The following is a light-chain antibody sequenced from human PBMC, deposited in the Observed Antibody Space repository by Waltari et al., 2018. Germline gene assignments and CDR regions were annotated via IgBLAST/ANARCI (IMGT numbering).Light chain of an antibody. V-gene: IGLV2-14*01. CDR2: EVS. CDR1: SSDVGGYTY. Sequence: QSALTQPASVSGSPGQSITISCTGTSSDVGGYTYVSWYQHHPGKAPKLMIYEVSNRPSGVSNRFSGSKSGNTASLTISGLQAEDEADYYCSSYTDSSTPVVFGGGTKLTVL. CDR3: SSYTDSSTPVV. J-gene: IGLJ2*01.